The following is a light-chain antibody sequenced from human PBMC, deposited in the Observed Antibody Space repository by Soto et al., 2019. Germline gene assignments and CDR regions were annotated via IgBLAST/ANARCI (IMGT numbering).Light chain of an antibody. V-gene: IGKV3-20*01. J-gene: IGKJ1*01. CDR1: QSVSSSV. CDR2: GAS. CDR3: QQYVSSPWA. Sequence: EIVLAQSPGTLSLSPGESATLSCRASQSVSSSVLAWYQQKAGQAPRLLIYGASRTATGIPDRFSGSGSGPDFTLTISRPEPEEFAVYYCQQYVSSPWAFGQGTKVEI.